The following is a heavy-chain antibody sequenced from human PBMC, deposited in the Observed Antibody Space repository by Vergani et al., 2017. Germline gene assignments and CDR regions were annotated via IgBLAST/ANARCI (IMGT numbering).Heavy chain of an antibody. CDR1: GFTLSSHA. V-gene: IGHV3-33*01. D-gene: IGHD2-8*01. CDR3: ARSGYCAHGVCYMTFYYYMDV. Sequence: QVQLEESGGGVVQPGRSLRLSCAGSGFTLSSHAMHWVRQAPGKGLEWVAFIWYDGSKEYYADSVKGRFTISRDNSKNTLYLQMNNLRAADTAVYYCARSGYCAHGVCYMTFYYYMDVWVKGTEVTVSS. CDR2: IWYDGSKE. J-gene: IGHJ6*03.